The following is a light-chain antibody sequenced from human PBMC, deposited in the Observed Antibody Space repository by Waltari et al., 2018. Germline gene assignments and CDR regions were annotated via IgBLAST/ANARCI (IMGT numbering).Light chain of an antibody. V-gene: IGKV3-20*01. CDR2: GAS. CDR1: RVVRRH. J-gene: IGKJ1*01. CDR3: QHYVRLPAT. Sequence: SRRASRVVRRHFGWYQQKPGPAPRLLISGASNRATGIPDSFSGSGSGKDFSLIITQLKPENSAMYYCQHYVRLPATFGQGTKVEIK.